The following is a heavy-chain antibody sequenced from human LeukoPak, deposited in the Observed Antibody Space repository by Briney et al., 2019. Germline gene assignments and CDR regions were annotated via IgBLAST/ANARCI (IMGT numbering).Heavy chain of an antibody. J-gene: IGHJ6*03. D-gene: IGHD1-1*01. CDR1: GASISSSSYY. Sequence: SETLSLTCTVSGASISSSSYYWGWIRQPPGKGLEWIGSIYYSGSTYYNPSLKSRVTISVDTSKNQFSLKLSSVTAADTAVYYCARHRWMRTYYYYYYMDVWGKGTTVTISS. CDR2: IYYSGST. CDR3: ARHRWMRTYYYYYYMDV. V-gene: IGHV4-39*01.